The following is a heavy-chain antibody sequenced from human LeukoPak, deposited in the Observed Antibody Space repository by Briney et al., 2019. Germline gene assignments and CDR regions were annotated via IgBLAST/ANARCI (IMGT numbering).Heavy chain of an antibody. CDR2: INHSGST. D-gene: IGHD3-10*01. CDR1: GGSFSGYY. J-gene: IGHJ4*02. CDR3: ARGFRHPYYYGSGSNDY. Sequence: SETLSLTCAVYGGSFSGYYWSWIRQPPGKGLEWIGEINHSGSTNYNPSLKSRVTISVDTSKNQFSLKLSSVTAADTAVYYCARGFRHPYYYGSGSNDYWGQGTLVTVSS. V-gene: IGHV4-34*01.